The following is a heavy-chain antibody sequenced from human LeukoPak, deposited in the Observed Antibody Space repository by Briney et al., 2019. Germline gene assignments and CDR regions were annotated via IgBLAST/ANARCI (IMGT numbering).Heavy chain of an antibody. CDR3: AKVEDLITLGGVIVPIFDY. Sequence: PGGSLRLSCAASGFTFSSYAMSWVRQAPGKGLEWVSAISGSGGSTYYADSVKGRFTISRDNSKNTLYLQMNSLRAEDTAVYYCAKVEDLITLGGVIVPIFDYWGQGTLVTVSS. J-gene: IGHJ4*02. V-gene: IGHV3-23*01. CDR1: GFTFSSYA. D-gene: IGHD3-16*02. CDR2: ISGSGGST.